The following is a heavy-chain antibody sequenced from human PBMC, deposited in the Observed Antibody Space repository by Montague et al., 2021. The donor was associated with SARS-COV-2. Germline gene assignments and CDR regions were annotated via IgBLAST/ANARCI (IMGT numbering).Heavy chain of an antibody. D-gene: IGHD3-22*01. CDR3: AREGYYDSSGYPLSY. CDR1: GFTFSSYE. Sequence: SLRLSCAASGFTFSSYEMNWVRQAPGKGLEWVSYISSSGSSIYYADSVKGRFTISRDNAKNSLYLQMNSLRAEDTAVYYCAREGYYDSSGYPLSYWGQGTLVTVSP. J-gene: IGHJ4*02. CDR2: ISSSGSSI. V-gene: IGHV3-48*03.